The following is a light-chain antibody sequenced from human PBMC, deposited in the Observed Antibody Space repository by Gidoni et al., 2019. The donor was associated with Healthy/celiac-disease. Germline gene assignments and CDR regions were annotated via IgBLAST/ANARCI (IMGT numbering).Light chain of an antibody. CDR2: LGS. J-gene: IGKJ2*01. CDR3: MQALQTRTT. V-gene: IGKV2-28*01. CDR1: QSLLHSNGYNY. Sequence: ILLTQSPLSLPVTPGEPASISCRSSQSLLHSNGYNYLDWYLQKPGQSPQLLIYLGSNRASGVPDRFSGSGSGTDFTLKISRVEAEDVGVYYCMQALQTRTTFGQGTKLEIK.